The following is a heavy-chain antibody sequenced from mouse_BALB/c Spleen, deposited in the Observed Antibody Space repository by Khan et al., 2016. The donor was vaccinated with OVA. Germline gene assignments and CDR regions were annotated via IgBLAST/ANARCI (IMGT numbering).Heavy chain of an antibody. CDR1: GYTFTDFL. CDR2: IYPGSGYI. Sequence: QVQLKQSGPELVKPGASVKMSCKASGYTFTDFLISWLKQRPGQGLEWIGEIYPGSGYIYYNEKLKGKATLTSDKSSNTAYTQLSSRTSEDSADCIFARAGYERFAHWGQGTLVTVSA. D-gene: IGHD3-2*02. J-gene: IGHJ3*01. V-gene: IGHV1-77*01. CDR3: ARAGYERFAH.